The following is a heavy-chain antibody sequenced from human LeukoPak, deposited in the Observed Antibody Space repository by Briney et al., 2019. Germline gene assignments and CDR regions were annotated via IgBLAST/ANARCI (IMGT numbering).Heavy chain of an antibody. Sequence: SETLSLTCTVSGGSISSYYCSSIRQPPGKGLEWIGYIYYSGSTNYNPSLKSRVTISVDTSKNQFSLKLSSVTAADTAVYYCARDFGSGVDIWGQGTMVTVSS. D-gene: IGHD2-15*01. J-gene: IGHJ3*02. CDR3: ARDFGSGVDI. V-gene: IGHV4-59*01. CDR2: IYYSGST. CDR1: GGSISSYY.